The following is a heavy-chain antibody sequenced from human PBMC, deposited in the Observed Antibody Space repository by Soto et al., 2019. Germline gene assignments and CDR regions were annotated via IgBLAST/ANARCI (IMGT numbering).Heavy chain of an antibody. D-gene: IGHD2-15*01. V-gene: IGHV1-18*01. Sequence: QVQLVQSGAEVKKPGASVKVSCKASGYTFTTHGISWVRQVPGQGLEWMGWVRGDNGHTNYAQNLQGRVTMTTDTSTNTASMELRSLTADDTAVYYWARDLGYCRSGTCYREWFDPWGQGTLVTVSS. CDR2: VRGDNGHT. CDR3: ARDLGYCRSGTCYREWFDP. J-gene: IGHJ5*02. CDR1: GYTFTTHG.